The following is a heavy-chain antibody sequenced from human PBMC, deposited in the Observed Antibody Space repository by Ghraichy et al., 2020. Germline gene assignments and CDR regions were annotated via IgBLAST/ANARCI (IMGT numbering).Heavy chain of an antibody. D-gene: IGHD3-22*01. CDR2: IRGSGSST. V-gene: IGHV3-23*01. CDR3: AKDRDYYDSSGYYFNAFDI. J-gene: IGHJ3*02. CDR1: AFTFSSYA. Sequence: GGSLRLSCAASAFTFSSYAMTWVRKAPGKGLELVSTIRGSGSSTYYTDSVKGRFTISRDNSKNTLYLQMNSLRAEDTAVYYCAKDRDYYDSSGYYFNAFDIWGQGTLVTVSS.